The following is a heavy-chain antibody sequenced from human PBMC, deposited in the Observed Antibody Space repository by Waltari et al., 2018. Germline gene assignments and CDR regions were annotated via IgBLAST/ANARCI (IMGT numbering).Heavy chain of an antibody. J-gene: IGHJ4*02. CDR1: GFTFENYA. Sequence: EVQLVESGGDLVQPGRSLRLSCAASGFTFENYAIHWVRQPPGKGLEWVSGISWNSDTIAYVDSVKDRFTISRDNAMKSVSLQMNTLRNEDTALYYCAKAMGRGSFYGGFEQWGQGTLVTVSS. D-gene: IGHD3-16*01. CDR3: AKAMGRGSFYGGFEQ. V-gene: IGHV3-9*01. CDR2: ISWNSDTI.